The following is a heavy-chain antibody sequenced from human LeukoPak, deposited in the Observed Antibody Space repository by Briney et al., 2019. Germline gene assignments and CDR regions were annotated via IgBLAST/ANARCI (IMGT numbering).Heavy chain of an antibody. D-gene: IGHD3-22*01. V-gene: IGHV3-21*01. J-gene: IGHJ4*02. CDR3: ARDPDYYDSRVVDF. CDR2: ISSDPSHT. Sequence: PGGSLRLSCVASGFPFSSVGMNLVRQAPGKGLEWVSYISSDPSHTYYADSVRGRFTISRDNAKHSLYLQMDNLRTEDTAMYYCARDPDYYDSRVVDFWGQGTRVTVSS. CDR1: GFPFSSVG.